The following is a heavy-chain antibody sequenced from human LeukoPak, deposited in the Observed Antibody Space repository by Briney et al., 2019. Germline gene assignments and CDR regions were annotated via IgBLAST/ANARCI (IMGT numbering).Heavy chain of an antibody. CDR1: GVTFSRYD. J-gene: IGHJ4*02. CDR2: VSYDGSNK. Sequence: PGGSLRLSCAASGVTFSRYDMHWVRQAPGKGLEWVAVVSYDGSNKHYADSVKGRFTISRDNSKNTLYLQMNSLRAEDTAVYHCAKYSPTMITFGNWGQGTLVTVSS. CDR3: AKYSPTMITFGN. D-gene: IGHD3-16*01. V-gene: IGHV3-30*18.